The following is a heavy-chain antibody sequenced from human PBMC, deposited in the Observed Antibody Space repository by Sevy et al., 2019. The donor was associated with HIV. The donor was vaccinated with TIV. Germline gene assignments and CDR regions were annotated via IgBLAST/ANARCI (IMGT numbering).Heavy chain of an antibody. D-gene: IGHD6-19*01. J-gene: IGHJ4*02. CDR1: GGSFSSSSYY. V-gene: IGHV4-61*02. CDR3: AGRIAVAAFDY. CDR2: IYTSGST. Sequence: SETLSLTCTVSGGSFSSSSYYWYWIRQPAGRGLEWIGRIYTSGSTNYNPSLKSRVTMSVDTSKNQFSLKLSSVTAADTAVYYCAGRIAVAAFDYWGQRNLVTVSS.